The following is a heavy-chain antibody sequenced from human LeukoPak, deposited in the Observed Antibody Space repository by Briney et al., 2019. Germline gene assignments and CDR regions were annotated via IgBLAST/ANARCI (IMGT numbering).Heavy chain of an antibody. D-gene: IGHD3-10*01. CDR1: GGSFSGYY. CDR2: INHSGST. V-gene: IGHV4-34*01. Sequence: SETLSLTCAVYGGSFSGYYWSWLRQPPGKGVEWIGEINHSGSTNYNPSLKRRVTISVDTSKNQFSLKLSSVTAADTAVYYCARLPFYGSGSYYPYGMDVWGKGTTVTVSS. CDR3: ARLPFYGSGSYYPYGMDV. J-gene: IGHJ6*04.